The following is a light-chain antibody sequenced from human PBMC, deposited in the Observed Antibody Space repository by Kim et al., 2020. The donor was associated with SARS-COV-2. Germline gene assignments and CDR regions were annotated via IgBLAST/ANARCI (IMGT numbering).Light chain of an antibody. Sequence: QRVTSSCTGSNFNIGTGFDVHWYQQLPGTAPKLLIHGNTNRPSGVPDRFSGSKSGTSASLAITGLQAEDEADYYCQSYDNTLISFVFGPGTKVTVL. CDR1: NFNIGTGFD. V-gene: IGLV1-40*01. CDR3: QSYDNTLISFV. J-gene: IGLJ1*01. CDR2: GNT.